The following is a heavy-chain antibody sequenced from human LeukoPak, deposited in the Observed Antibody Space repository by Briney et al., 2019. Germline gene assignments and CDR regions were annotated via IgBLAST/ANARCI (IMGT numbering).Heavy chain of an antibody. D-gene: IGHD7-27*01. CDR3: TRDRGSSTLGDY. J-gene: IGHJ4*02. CDR2: IRSKAFGETA. Sequence: PGGSLRPSCTVSGFTFGDYAINRVRQAPGKGLEWVGFIRSKAFGETAEYAASVKGRFTISRDDSKSIAYLQMNSLKTEDTAVYYCTRDRGSSTLGDYWGQGTLVTVSS. CDR1: GFTFGDYA. V-gene: IGHV3-49*04.